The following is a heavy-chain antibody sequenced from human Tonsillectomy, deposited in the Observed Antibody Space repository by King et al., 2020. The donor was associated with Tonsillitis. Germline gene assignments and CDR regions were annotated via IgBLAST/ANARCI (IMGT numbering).Heavy chain of an antibody. CDR2: ISGSGGST. CDR3: AKDYAVTDHTYYFDY. J-gene: IGHJ4*02. D-gene: IGHD4-17*01. V-gene: IGHV3-23*04. CDR1: GFTFSSYA. Sequence: VQLVESGGGLVQPGGSLRLSCAASGFTFSSYAMSWVRQAPGKGLEWVSAISGSGGSTYSADSLKGRFTISRDNSNNTLYLQMNSLRAEDTAVYYCAKDYAVTDHTYYFDYWGQGTLVTVSS.